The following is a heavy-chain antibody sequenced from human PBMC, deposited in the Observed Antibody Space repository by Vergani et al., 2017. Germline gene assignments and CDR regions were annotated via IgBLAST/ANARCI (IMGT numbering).Heavy chain of an antibody. CDR3: ARVEYDYSKTGWFDP. CDR2: IIPIFGTA. D-gene: IGHD4-11*01. V-gene: IGHV1-69*01. CDR1: GFTFSSYA. Sequence: VQLVESGGGLVQPGGSLRLSCAASGFTFSSYAISWVRQAPGQGLEWMGGIIPIFGTANYAQKFQGRVTITADESTSTAYMELSSLRSEDTAVYYCARVEYDYSKTGWFDPWGQGTLVTVSS. J-gene: IGHJ5*02.